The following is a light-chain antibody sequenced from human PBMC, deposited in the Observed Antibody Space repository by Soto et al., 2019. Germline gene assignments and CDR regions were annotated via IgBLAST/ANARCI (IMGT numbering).Light chain of an antibody. CDR3: CSYAGSSTSLYV. CDR1: SSDVGSYNL. CDR2: EGS. V-gene: IGLV2-23*01. Sequence: QSALTQPASVSGSPGQSITISCTGTSSDVGSYNLVSWYQQHPGKDPKLMIYEGSKRPSGVSNRFSGSKSGNTASLTISGLQPEVEADYYCCSYAGSSTSLYVFGTGTKLTVL. J-gene: IGLJ1*01.